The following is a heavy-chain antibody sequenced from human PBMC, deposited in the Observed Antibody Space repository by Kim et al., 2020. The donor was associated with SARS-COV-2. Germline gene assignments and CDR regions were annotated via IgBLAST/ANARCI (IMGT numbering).Heavy chain of an antibody. CDR1: GFTFSSYA. J-gene: IGHJ6*02. CDR3: AREWNYYYYGMDV. CDR2: ISYDGSNK. V-gene: IGHV3-30*04. Sequence: GGSLRLSCAASGFTFSSYAMHWVRQAPGKGLEWVAVISYDGSNKYYADSVKGRFTISRDNSKNTLYLQMNSLRAEDTAVYYCAREWNYYYYGMDVWGQGTTVTVSS.